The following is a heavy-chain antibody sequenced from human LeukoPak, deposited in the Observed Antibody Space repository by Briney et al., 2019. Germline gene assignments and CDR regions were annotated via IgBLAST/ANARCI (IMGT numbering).Heavy chain of an antibody. D-gene: IGHD2-2*01. J-gene: IGHJ4*02. Sequence: SETLSLTCTVSGGSISSTSYYWGWIRQPPGKGLEWIGSIFYSGSLYYNPSLKSRVTISVDTAKNQFSLRLTSVTAADTAVYYCARLKGVPAADYWGQGTLVTVSS. CDR1: GGSISSTSYY. CDR3: ARLKGVPAADY. CDR2: IFYSGSL. V-gene: IGHV4-39*01.